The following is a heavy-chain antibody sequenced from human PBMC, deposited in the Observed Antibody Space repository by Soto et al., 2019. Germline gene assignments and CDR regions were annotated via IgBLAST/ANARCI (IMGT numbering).Heavy chain of an antibody. J-gene: IGHJ6*02. CDR2: ISYDGSNK. D-gene: IGHD6-13*01. Sequence: QVQLVESGGGVVQPGRSLRLSCAASGFTFSSYAMHWVRQAPGKGLEWVAVISYDGSNKYYADSVKGRFTISRDNSKNTLYLQMNSLRAEDTAVYYCAREVAAARWHYYYGMDVWGQGTTVTVSS. V-gene: IGHV3-30-3*01. CDR1: GFTFSSYA. CDR3: AREVAAARWHYYYGMDV.